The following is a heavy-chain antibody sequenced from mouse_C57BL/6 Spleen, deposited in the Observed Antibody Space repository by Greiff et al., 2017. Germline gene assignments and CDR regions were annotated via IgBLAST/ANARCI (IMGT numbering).Heavy chain of an antibody. CDR2: IYPGDGDT. CDR1: GYAFSSYW. CDR3: ARSGSSYVDAMDY. J-gene: IGHJ4*01. V-gene: IGHV1-80*01. Sequence: LVESGAELVKPGASVKISCKASGYAFSSYWMNWVKQRPGKGLEWIGQIYPGDGDTNYNGKFKGKATLTADKSSSTAYMQLSSLTSEDSAVYFCARSGSSYVDAMDYWGQGTSVTVSS. D-gene: IGHD1-1*01.